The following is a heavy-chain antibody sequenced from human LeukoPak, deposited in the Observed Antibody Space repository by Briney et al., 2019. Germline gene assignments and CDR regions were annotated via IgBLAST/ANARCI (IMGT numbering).Heavy chain of an antibody. CDR3: AKDPSYYYDSSGYSDDALDI. Sequence: GGSLRLSCAASGFTFSSYARSWVRQAPGKGLEWVSAISGSGGSTYYADPVKGRFTISRDNSKNTLYLQMNSLRAEDTAVYYCAKDPSYYYDSSGYSDDALDIWGQGTMVTVSS. J-gene: IGHJ3*02. D-gene: IGHD3-22*01. V-gene: IGHV3-23*01. CDR1: GFTFSSYA. CDR2: ISGSGGST.